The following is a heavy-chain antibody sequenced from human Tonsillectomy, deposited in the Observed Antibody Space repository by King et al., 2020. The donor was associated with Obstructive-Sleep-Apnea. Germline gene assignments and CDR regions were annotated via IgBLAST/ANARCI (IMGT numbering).Heavy chain of an antibody. CDR2: INWNSGSI. CDR3: ARDKSTAATAGPLRGVAAYYFDH. V-gene: IGHV3-9*01. CDR1: GFTFDDHA. J-gene: IGHJ4*02. Sequence: VQLVESGGGLVQPGRSLRLSCAASGFTFDDHAMHWVRQAPGKGLEWVSGINWNSGSIAYADSVQGRFTISRDNAMNSLYLQMHSLRAEDTALYYCARDKSTAATAGPLRGVAAYYFDHWGQGTLVTVSS. D-gene: IGHD6-13*01.